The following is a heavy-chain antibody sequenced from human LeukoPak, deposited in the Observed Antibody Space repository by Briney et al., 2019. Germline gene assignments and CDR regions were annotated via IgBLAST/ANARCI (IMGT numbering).Heavy chain of an antibody. CDR2: INHSGST. V-gene: IGHV4-34*01. D-gene: IGHD6-13*01. Sequence: SETLSLTCAVYGESFSGYYWSWIRQPPGKGLEWIGEINHSGSTNYNPSLKSRVTISVDTSKNQFSLKLSSVTAADTAVYYCASWTGIAAAGTGWFDPWGQGTLVTVSS. J-gene: IGHJ5*02. CDR1: GESFSGYY. CDR3: ASWTGIAAAGTGWFDP.